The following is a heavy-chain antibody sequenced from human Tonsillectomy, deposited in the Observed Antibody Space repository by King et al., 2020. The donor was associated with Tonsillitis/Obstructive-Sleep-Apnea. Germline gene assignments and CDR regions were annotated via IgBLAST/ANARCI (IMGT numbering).Heavy chain of an antibody. V-gene: IGHV3-49*05. Sequence: VQLVESGGGLVKPGRSLRLFCTGYGFTFVEYAINWFRKAPGKGLEWVGFIRSKALGVVTEDARSVKGRFTFSRDDSKSIAYLEMNSLKTEDTAVYYCARPSAVPTARDSWGQGTLVTVSS. CDR1: GFTFVEYA. J-gene: IGHJ4*02. D-gene: IGHD4-17*01. CDR3: ARPSAVPTARDS. CDR2: IRSKALGVVT.